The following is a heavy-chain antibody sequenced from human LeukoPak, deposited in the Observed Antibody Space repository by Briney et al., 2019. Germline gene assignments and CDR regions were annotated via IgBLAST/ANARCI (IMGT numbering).Heavy chain of an antibody. Sequence: GGSLRLSCAVSGFTFSSYTMSWVRQAPGKGLEWVSGISGSGGSTSYADSVKGRFTISRDNSKNALYMQMNSLRAEDTAVYYCAKGDSSGYYYSRPDYWGQGTLVTVSS. CDR1: GFTFSSYT. V-gene: IGHV3-23*01. CDR2: ISGSGGST. J-gene: IGHJ4*02. D-gene: IGHD3-22*01. CDR3: AKGDSSGYYYSRPDY.